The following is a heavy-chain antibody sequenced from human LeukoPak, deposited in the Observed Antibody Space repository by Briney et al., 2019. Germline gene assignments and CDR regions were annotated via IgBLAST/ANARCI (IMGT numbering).Heavy chain of an antibody. CDR1: GGSISSGGYY. Sequence: SQTLSLTCTVSGGSISSGGYYWSWIRQPPGKGLEWIGEINHSGSTNYNPSLKSRVTISVDTSKNQFSLKLSSVTAADTAVYYCARGYSGTLSPKRPLKGAFDIWGQGTMVTVSS. D-gene: IGHD1-26*01. V-gene: IGHV4-30-2*01. CDR2: INHSGST. CDR3: ARGYSGTLSPKRPLKGAFDI. J-gene: IGHJ3*02.